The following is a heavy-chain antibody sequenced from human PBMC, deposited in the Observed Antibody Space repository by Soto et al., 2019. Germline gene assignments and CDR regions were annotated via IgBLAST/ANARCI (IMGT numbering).Heavy chain of an antibody. J-gene: IGHJ6*02. Sequence: ASETLSLTCSVSGADINTYSWTWIRQPAGKGLEWIGRIYTSASINYNPSLKGRVTLSVDTSTNQVSLRLASVTAADTAIYYCARDREAGYNFYYGMDVWGRGTTVTVSS. D-gene: IGHD6-19*01. CDR1: GADINTYS. CDR2: IYTSASI. V-gene: IGHV4-4*07. CDR3: ARDREAGYNFYYGMDV.